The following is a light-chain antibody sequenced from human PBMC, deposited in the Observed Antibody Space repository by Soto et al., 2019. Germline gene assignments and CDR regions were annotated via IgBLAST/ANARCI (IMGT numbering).Light chain of an antibody. CDR1: SSDVGGYYY. V-gene: IGLV2-8*01. CDR2: EVS. CDR3: SSYAGTNTPYV. J-gene: IGLJ1*01. Sequence: ALTQPPSASGSPGQSVTISCTGTSSDVGGYYYVSWYQQHPGKAPKLMIYEVSKRPSGVPDRFSGSKSGNTASLTVSGLQAEDEADYYCSSYAGTNTPYVFGTGTKVTVL.